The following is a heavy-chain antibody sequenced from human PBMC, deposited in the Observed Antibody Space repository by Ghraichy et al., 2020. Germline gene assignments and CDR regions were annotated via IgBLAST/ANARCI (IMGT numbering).Heavy chain of an antibody. J-gene: IGHJ4*02. CDR2: IKQDGSEK. D-gene: IGHD6-13*01. CDR1: GFTFSSYW. CDR3: AREGSSSSFDY. Sequence: GESLNISCAASGFTFSSYWMSWVRQAPGKGLEWVANIKQDGSEKYYVDSVKGRFTISRDNAKNSLYLQMNSLRAEDTAVYYCAREGSSSSFDYWGQGTLVTVSS. V-gene: IGHV3-7*01.